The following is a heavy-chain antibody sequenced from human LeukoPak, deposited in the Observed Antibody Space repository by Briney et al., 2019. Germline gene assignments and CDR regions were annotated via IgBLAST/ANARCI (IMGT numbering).Heavy chain of an antibody. V-gene: IGHV3-11*03. D-gene: IGHD1-1*01. CDR1: GFTFSLYY. CDR2: ISDSSTYT. CDR3: ARSTLAPDAFDI. Sequence: GGSLRHSCAASGFTFSLYYMNWIRQAPGKGLEWLSYISDSSTYTNYADSVKGRFTISRDNAKNSLYLQMNSLRAEDTAVYYCARSTLAPDAFDIWGQGTMVTVSS. J-gene: IGHJ3*02.